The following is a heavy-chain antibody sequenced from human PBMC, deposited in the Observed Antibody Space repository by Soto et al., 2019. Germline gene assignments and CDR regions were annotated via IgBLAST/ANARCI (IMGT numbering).Heavy chain of an antibody. CDR2: IKKDGSEM. CDR3: ARDVSSRLADNFYFDF. J-gene: IGHJ4*02. D-gene: IGHD3-3*02. CDR1: GFSLSDYW. V-gene: IGHV3-7*01. Sequence: SLRLSCAASGFSLSDYWMSWVRQAPGKGLEWVANIKKDGSEMFYVDSVKGRFTISRDDAKNSLYLQMNTLRAEDTAVYFCARDVSSRLADNFYFDFWGQGALVTVSS.